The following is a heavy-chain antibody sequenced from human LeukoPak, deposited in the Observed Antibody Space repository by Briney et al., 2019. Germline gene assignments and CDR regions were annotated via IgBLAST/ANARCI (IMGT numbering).Heavy chain of an antibody. CDR1: GFTVSSNY. Sequence: GGSLRLSCAASGFTVSSNYMSWVLQAPGKGLEWVSVIYSGGSTYYADSVKGRFTISRDNSKNTLYLQMNSLRIEDTAVFYCAKGPKQLVFVRGYYFDDWGQGTLVTVSS. CDR3: AKGPKQLVFVRGYYFDD. CDR2: IYSGGST. D-gene: IGHD6-13*01. J-gene: IGHJ4*02. V-gene: IGHV3-53*05.